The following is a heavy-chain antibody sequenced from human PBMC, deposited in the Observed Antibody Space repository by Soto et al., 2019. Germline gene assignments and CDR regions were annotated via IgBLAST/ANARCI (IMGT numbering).Heavy chain of an antibody. Sequence: QVQLQESGPGLVKPSETLSLTCTVPGGSVSSGSYYWSWIRQPPGKGLEWIGYIYYSGSTNYNPYVISRVIIAVDSSEIQFSLEMNSVVAEDTAEYYCAGEGARGRSVPEFDWGPGTLATVFS. D-gene: IGHD3-16*01. CDR2: IYYSGST. CDR1: GGSVSSGSYY. CDR3: AGEGARGRSVPEFD. V-gene: IGHV4-61*01. J-gene: IGHJ4*02.